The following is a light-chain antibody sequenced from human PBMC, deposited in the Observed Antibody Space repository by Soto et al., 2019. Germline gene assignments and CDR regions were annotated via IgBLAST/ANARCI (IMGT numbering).Light chain of an antibody. CDR1: QGISSY. V-gene: IGKV1-8*01. Sequence: AIRMTQSPSSLSASTGDRVTITCRASQGISSYLAWYQQKPGKAPKLLIYAASTLQSGVPSRFSGSGSGTDFTLTISWLQSEDFATYYCQQYYSYTFTFGHGTKVDI. J-gene: IGKJ3*01. CDR2: AAS. CDR3: QQYYSYTFT.